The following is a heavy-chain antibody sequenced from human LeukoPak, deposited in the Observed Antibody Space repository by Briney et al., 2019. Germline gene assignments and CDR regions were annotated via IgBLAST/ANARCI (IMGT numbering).Heavy chain of an antibody. CDR1: GFTFSSYG. CDR3: ARDSKLPIDY. Sequence: GRSLRLSCAASGFTFSSYGMHWVRQAPGKGLEWVAVISYDGSNKYYADSVKGRFTISRDNSKNTLYLQMNSLRAEDTAVYYCARDSKLPIDYWGLGTLVTVSS. D-gene: IGHD3-3*02. J-gene: IGHJ4*02. CDR2: ISYDGSNK. V-gene: IGHV3-30*03.